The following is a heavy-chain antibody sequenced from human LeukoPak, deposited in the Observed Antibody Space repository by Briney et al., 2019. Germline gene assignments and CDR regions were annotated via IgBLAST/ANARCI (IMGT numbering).Heavy chain of an antibody. D-gene: IGHD3-22*01. CDR2: ISSSSSYK. V-gene: IGHV3-21*01. CDR3: ARALDYYDSSGYYYPDY. Sequence: GGSLRLSCVASGFTFSSYSMNWVRQAPGKGLEWVSSISSSSSYKYYTDSVKGRFTISRDNAKNSLYLQMNSLRAEDTAVYYCARALDYYDSSGYYYPDYWGQGTLVTVSS. CDR1: GFTFSSYS. J-gene: IGHJ4*02.